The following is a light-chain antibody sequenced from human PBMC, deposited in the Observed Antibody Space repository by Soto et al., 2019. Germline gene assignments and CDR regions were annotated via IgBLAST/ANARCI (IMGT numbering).Light chain of an antibody. CDR3: QKYNSAPRT. Sequence: DIHITHSPSSLSESVGDRVTITCRASQGISNYLAWYQQKPGKVPKLLIYAASTLQSGVPSRFSGSGSGTDFTLTISSLQPEDVATYYCQKYNSAPRTFGQGTKVDIK. CDR2: AAS. CDR1: QGISNY. V-gene: IGKV1-27*01. J-gene: IGKJ1*01.